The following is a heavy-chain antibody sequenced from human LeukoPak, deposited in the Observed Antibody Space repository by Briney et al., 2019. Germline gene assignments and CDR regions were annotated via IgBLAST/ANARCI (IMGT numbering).Heavy chain of an antibody. J-gene: IGHJ5*02. CDR1: GFTFSTYA. CDR2: VSGGGGPSIF. Sequence: PGGSLRLSCAASGFTFSTYAMSWGRQALGKGLEWVSTVSGGGGPSIFYYAGSVKGRFTISRDNSRNTIYLQMNSLRADDTAIYHCAHGGGSQFHAWGQGALVVVSS. D-gene: IGHD5-24*01. CDR3: AHGGGSQFHA. V-gene: IGHV3-23*01.